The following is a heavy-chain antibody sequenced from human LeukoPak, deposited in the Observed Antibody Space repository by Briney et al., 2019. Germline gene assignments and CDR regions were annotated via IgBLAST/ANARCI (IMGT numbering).Heavy chain of an antibody. Sequence: TPSETLSLTCTVSGGSISSSSYYWGWIRQPPGKGLEWIGSIYYSGSTYYDPSLKSRVTISVDTSKNQFSPKLSSVTAADTAVYYCARLTIYASGEDSWGQGTLVTVSS. CDR1: GGSISSSSYY. CDR3: ARLTIYASGEDS. D-gene: IGHD2/OR15-2a*01. J-gene: IGHJ4*02. V-gene: IGHV4-39*01. CDR2: IYYSGST.